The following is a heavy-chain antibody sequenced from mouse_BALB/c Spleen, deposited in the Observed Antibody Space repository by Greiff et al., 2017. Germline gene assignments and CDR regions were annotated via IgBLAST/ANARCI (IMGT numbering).Heavy chain of an antibody. J-gene: IGHJ2*01. V-gene: IGHV1S127*01. D-gene: IGHD1-2*01. CDR2: IDPSDSYT. CDR1: GYTFTSYW. Sequence: VQLQQPGAELVKPGASVKMSCKASGYTFTSYWMHWVKQRPGQGLEWIGVIDPSDSYTSYNQKFKGKATLTVDTSSSTAYMQLSSLTSEDSAVYYCTTAPGDYWGQGTTLTVSS. CDR3: TTAPGDY.